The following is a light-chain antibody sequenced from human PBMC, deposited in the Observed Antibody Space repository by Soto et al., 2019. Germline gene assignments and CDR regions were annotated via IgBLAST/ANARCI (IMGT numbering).Light chain of an antibody. CDR2: DAS. CDR3: QQYNSYSGT. CDR1: QSISSW. J-gene: IGKJ1*01. Sequence: DIQMTQSPSTLSASVGDRVTITCRASQSISSWLAWYQQKPGKAPKLLIYDASGLESGVPSRFSGSGSGTEFTLTISSVQPDDFATCYCQQYNSYSGTFGQGTKVEIK. V-gene: IGKV1-5*01.